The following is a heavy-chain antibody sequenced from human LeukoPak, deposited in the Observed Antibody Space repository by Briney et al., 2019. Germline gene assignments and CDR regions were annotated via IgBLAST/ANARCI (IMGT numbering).Heavy chain of an antibody. V-gene: IGHV3-23*01. J-gene: IGHJ4*02. Sequence: GGPLRLSCAASGFTFSSYAMSWVRQAPGKGLEWVSAISGSGGSTYYADSVKGRFTISRDNSKNTLYLQMNSLRAEDTAVYYCAKESSFDSSGYYYYYWGQGTLVTVSS. CDR2: ISGSGGST. D-gene: IGHD3-22*01. CDR1: GFTFSSYA. CDR3: AKESSFDSSGYYYYY.